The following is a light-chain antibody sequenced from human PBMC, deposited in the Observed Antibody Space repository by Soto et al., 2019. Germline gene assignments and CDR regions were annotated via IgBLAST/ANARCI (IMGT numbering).Light chain of an antibody. CDR1: QSVSSSY. CDR2: GAS. CDR3: QYYGSSPFT. Sequence: EIVLTQSPGTLSLSPGERATLSCRASQSVSSSYLAWYQQKLGQAPRLLIYGASSRATGIPDRFSGSGSGTDFALTISRLEPEDFAVYYCQYYGSSPFTFGPGTKVAVK. J-gene: IGKJ3*01. V-gene: IGKV3-20*01.